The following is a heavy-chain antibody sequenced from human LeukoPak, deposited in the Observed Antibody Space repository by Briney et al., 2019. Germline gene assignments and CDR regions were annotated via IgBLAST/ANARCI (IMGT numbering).Heavy chain of an antibody. CDR1: GGSISSSSYY. V-gene: IGHV3-7*01. CDR2: IKQDGSEK. CDR3: ARLGFTYYDFWPCDY. D-gene: IGHD3-3*01. Sequence: QTSETLSLTCTVSGGSISSSSYYWGWIRQPPGKGLEWVANIKQDGSEKYYVDSVKGRFTISRDNAKNSLYLQMNSLRAEDTAVYYCARLGFTYYDFWPCDYWGQGTLVTVSS. J-gene: IGHJ4*02.